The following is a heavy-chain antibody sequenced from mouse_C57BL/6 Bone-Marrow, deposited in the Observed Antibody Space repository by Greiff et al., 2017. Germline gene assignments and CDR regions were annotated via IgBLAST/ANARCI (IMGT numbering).Heavy chain of an antibody. CDR3: ASHDGYFYWYFDV. Sequence: DVKLQESGGDLVKPGGSLKLSCAASGFTFSSYGMSWVRQTPDKRLEWVATISSGGSYTYYPDSVKGRFTISRDNAKNTLYLQMSSLKSEDTAMYYCASHDGYFYWYFDVWGTGTTVTVSS. CDR1: GFTFSSYG. V-gene: IGHV5-6*02. CDR2: ISSGGSYT. J-gene: IGHJ1*03. D-gene: IGHD2-3*01.